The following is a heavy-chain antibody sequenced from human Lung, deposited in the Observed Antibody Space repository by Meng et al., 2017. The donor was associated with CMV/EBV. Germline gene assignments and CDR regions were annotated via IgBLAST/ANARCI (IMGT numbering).Heavy chain of an antibody. CDR3: ARVLHQDHFDY. CDR1: GGSISRGDYY. J-gene: IGHJ4*02. Sequence: SXTXSLXCLVSGGSISRGDYYGSWIRQTPGKGLEWIGYIYYSGSTYYNPSFKSRVTISVDTSTNKFSLKMRSVTAADTAVYYCARVLHQDHFDYWGQGTMVTVSS. CDR2: IYYSGST. V-gene: IGHV4-30-4*02.